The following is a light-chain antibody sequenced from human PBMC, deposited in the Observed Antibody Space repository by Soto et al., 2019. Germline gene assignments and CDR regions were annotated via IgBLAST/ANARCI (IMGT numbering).Light chain of an antibody. CDR2: DVS. CDR1: SSDVGAYNH. CDR3: LSYTTSTTYV. Sequence: QSALTQVVSVSGSPLQAITISCTLTSSDVGAYNHVSWYQHHPGKAPKLIIYDVSNRPSGVSNRFSGSKSGHTASLTISGLQAEDEADYYCLSYTTSTTYVFGTGTKVTV. J-gene: IGLJ1*01. V-gene: IGLV2-14*03.